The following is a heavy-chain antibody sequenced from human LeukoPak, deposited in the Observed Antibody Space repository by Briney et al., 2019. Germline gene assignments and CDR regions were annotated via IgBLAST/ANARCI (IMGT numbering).Heavy chain of an antibody. Sequence: SETLSLTCTVSGGSISSSGYYWGWIRQPPGKGLEWIGSIYYGGNTYYNPSLKSRVAISVDTSKNQFSLKLSSVTAADTAVYYCARLGVAAHYYYYGMDVWGQGTTVTVSS. CDR2: IYYGGNT. J-gene: IGHJ6*02. D-gene: IGHD2-15*01. CDR3: ARLGVAAHYYYYGMDV. V-gene: IGHV4-39*07. CDR1: GGSISSSGYY.